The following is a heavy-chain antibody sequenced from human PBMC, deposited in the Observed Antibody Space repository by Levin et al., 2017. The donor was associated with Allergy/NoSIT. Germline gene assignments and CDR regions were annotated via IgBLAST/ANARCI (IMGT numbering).Heavy chain of an antibody. CDR1: GFTLRNYA. CDR3: AKGDGDYSHVDL. Sequence: QPGGSLRLSCAASGFTLRNYAMSWVRQAPGKGLEWVSAISGSSDFTHYADSVKGRFTISRDSSKHTLYLQMNSLRVEDTVVYYCAKGDGDYSHVDLWGRGTLVTVSS. D-gene: IGHD4-17*01. CDR2: ISGSSDFT. V-gene: IGHV3-23*01. J-gene: IGHJ2*01.